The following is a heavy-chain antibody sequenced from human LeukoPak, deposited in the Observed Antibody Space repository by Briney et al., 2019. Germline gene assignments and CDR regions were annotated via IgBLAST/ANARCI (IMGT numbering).Heavy chain of an antibody. CDR3: ARETSGSRVFDS. CDR1: GFTLDDYA. Sequence: GGSLRLSCAASGFTLDDYAMHWVRQAPGKGLEWVSLISWGGDSSYYADSVKGRFTISRDKAKDTLYLQMNSLRADDTAVYYCARETSGSRVFDSWGQGTLVTVSS. V-gene: IGHV3-43D*03. CDR2: ISWGGDSS. D-gene: IGHD3-10*01. J-gene: IGHJ4*02.